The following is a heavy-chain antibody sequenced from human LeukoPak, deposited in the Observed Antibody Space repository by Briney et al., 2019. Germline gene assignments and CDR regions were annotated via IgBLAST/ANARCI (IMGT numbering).Heavy chain of an antibody. J-gene: IGHJ4*02. D-gene: IGHD3-22*01. CDR1: GGSISNYY. V-gene: IGHV4-59*13. CDR2: IYYNGST. CDR3: ARTGFYYYDSSGHLSDY. Sequence: SETLSLTCTVSGGSISNYYWSWIRQPPGKGLEWIGYIYYNGSTNYNPSLKSRVTISVDTSKNQFSLKLSSVTAADTAVYYCARTGFYYYDSSGHLSDYWGQGTLVTVSS.